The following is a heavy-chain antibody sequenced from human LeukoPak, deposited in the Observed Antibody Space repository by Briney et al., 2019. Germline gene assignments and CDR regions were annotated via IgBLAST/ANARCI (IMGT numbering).Heavy chain of an antibody. CDR3: ARASGSGSSPIRY. CDR1: GGSISSYY. Sequence: SETLSLTCTVSGGSISSYYWSWIRQPPGKGLEWIGYIYYSGSTNYNPSLKSRVTISVDTSKNQFSLKLSSVTAADTAVYYCARASGSGSSPIRYWGQGTLVTVSS. V-gene: IGHV4-59*01. CDR2: IYYSGST. D-gene: IGHD3-10*01. J-gene: IGHJ4*02.